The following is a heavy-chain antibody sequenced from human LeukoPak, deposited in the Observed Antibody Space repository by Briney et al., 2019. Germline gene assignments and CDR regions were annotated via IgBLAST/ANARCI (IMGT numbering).Heavy chain of an antibody. CDR3: ARAGYYDFWSGSPL. D-gene: IGHD3-3*01. V-gene: IGHV3-11*04. CDR2: ISSSGSTI. J-gene: IGHJ4*02. CDR1: GFTFSDYY. Sequence: PGGSLRLSCAASGFTFSDYYMSWIRLAPGKGLEWVSYISSSGSTIYYADSVKGRFTISRDNAKNSLYLQMNSLRAEDTAVYYCARAGYYDFWSGSPLWGQGTLVTVSS.